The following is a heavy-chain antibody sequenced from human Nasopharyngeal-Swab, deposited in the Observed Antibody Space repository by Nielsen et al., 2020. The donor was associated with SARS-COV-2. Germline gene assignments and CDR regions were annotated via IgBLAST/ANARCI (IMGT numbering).Heavy chain of an antibody. CDR1: VFTYNDRY. CDR3: ARGKGSNWNLRQNYYALDV. V-gene: IGHV3-11*04. J-gene: IGHJ6*02. D-gene: IGHD1-20*01. Sequence: GESLKISCGASVFTYNDRYMSWVRQAPGKGLELVSYISSYSTSIYYADSVKGRFTISRDNAKNSLYLYLSSLRAEDTAVYYCARGKGSNWNLRQNYYALDVWDQGTTVTVSS. CDR2: ISSYSTSI.